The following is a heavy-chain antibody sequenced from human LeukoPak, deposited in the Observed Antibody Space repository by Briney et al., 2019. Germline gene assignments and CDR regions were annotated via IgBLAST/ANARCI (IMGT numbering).Heavy chain of an antibody. CDR1: GGTFSSYA. Sequence: ASVKVSCKASGGTFSSYAIGWVRQAPGQGLEWMGGIIPIFGTANYAQKFQGRVTITTDESTSTAYMELSSLRSDDTAVYYCARRYLDYYDSSGFDYWGQGTLVTVSS. CDR2: IIPIFGTA. V-gene: IGHV1-69*05. J-gene: IGHJ4*02. D-gene: IGHD3-22*01. CDR3: ARRYLDYYDSSGFDY.